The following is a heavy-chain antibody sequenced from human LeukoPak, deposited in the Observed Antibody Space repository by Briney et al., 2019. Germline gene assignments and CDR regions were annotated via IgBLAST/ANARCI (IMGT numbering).Heavy chain of an antibody. V-gene: IGHV3-9*01. J-gene: IGHJ6*03. Sequence: GGSLRLSCAASGFTFDDYAMHWVRQAPGTGLEWVSGISWNSGSIGYADSVKGRFTISRDNAKNSLYLQMNSLRAEDTAVYYCARLNYYGSGIHYYYYMDVWGKGTTVTVSS. CDR2: ISWNSGSI. D-gene: IGHD3-10*01. CDR1: GFTFDDYA. CDR3: ARLNYYGSGIHYYYYMDV.